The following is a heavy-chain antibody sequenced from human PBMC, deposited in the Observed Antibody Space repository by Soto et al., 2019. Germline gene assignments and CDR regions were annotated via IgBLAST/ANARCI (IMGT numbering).Heavy chain of an antibody. CDR3: ARALDGYNWGDAFDI. V-gene: IGHV4-59*01. CDR1: GGSISSYY. D-gene: IGHD5-12*01. J-gene: IGHJ3*02. Sequence: PSETLSLTCTVSGGSISSYYWSWIRQPPGKGLEWIGYIYYSGSTNYNPSLKSRVTISVDTSKNQFSLKLSSVTAADTAVYYCARALDGYNWGDAFDIWGQGTMVTVSS. CDR2: IYYSGST.